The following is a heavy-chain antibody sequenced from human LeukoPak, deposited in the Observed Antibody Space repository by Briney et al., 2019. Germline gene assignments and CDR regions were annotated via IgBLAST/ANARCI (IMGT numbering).Heavy chain of an antibody. CDR3: VRESSYAFNI. CDR1: GFTFSSYE. Sequence: PGGSLRLSCAASGFTFSSYEMNWVRRAPGKGLEWVSYISSSGSTIYYADSVKGRFTISRDNAKNSLYLQMNSLRDEDTTVYYCVRESSYAFNIWGQGTMVTVSS. V-gene: IGHV3-48*03. CDR2: ISSSGSTI. J-gene: IGHJ3*02.